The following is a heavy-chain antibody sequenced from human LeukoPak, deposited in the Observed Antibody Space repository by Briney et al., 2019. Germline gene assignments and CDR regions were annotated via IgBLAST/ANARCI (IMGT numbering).Heavy chain of an antibody. CDR1: GVSISSSSYY. V-gene: IGHV4-39*07. D-gene: IGHD6-13*01. CDR2: IYYSGST. J-gene: IGHJ4*02. Sequence: SETPSLTCTVSGVSISSSSYYWGWIRQPPGKGLEWIGSIYYSGSTYYHPSLKSRVTISVDTSKNQFSLKLSSVTPPDTAVYYCARDLGYSSSWYSPWGQGTLVTVSS. CDR3: ARDLGYSSSWYSP.